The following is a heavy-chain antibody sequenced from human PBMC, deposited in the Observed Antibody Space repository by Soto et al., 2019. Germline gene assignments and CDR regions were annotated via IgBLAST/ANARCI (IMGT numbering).Heavy chain of an antibody. CDR1: GFSLTTSGVG. D-gene: IGHD3-3*01. J-gene: IGHJ4*02. V-gene: IGHV2-5*02. Sequence: QITLNESGPTVVKPTETLTLTSTFSGFSLTTSGVGVGWVRQSPGKAPEWLAFIYWDDDKRYSTSLKSRLTITKDTSENQVVLTMANVDPADTATYYCAHRVLRAVFGLVTTTAIYFDFWGQGTPVVVSS. CDR2: IYWDDDK. CDR3: AHRVLRAVFGLVTTTAIYFDF.